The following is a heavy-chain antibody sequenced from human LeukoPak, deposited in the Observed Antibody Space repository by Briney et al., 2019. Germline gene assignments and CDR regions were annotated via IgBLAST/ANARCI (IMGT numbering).Heavy chain of an antibody. CDR3: AIGGVIWRMDV. Sequence: GGSLRLSCAVSGFTVTSNYMSWVRQAPGKGLEWVSVVYPGGFTYHADSVKGRFTISRDTSKYTVYLQMNSLRAEDTAVYYCAIGGVIWRMDVWGQGTTVTVSS. D-gene: IGHD2/OR15-2a*01. CDR2: VYPGGFT. V-gene: IGHV3-66*01. J-gene: IGHJ6*02. CDR1: GFTVTSNY.